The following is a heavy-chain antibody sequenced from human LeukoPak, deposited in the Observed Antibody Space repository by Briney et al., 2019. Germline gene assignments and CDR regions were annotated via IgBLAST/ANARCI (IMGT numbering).Heavy chain of an antibody. D-gene: IGHD3-22*01. V-gene: IGHV1-24*01. J-gene: IGHJ2*01. CDR2: FDPEDGEA. CDR1: GYTLTELS. CDR3: ATRTKGEGAYDSSGYYYWYFDL. Sequence: ASVKVSCKVSGYTLTELSMHWVRQAPGKGLEWMGGFDPEDGEAIYAQKFQGRVTMTEDTSTDTAYMELSSLRSEDTAVYYCATRTKGEGAYDSSGYYYWYFDLWGRGTLVTVSS.